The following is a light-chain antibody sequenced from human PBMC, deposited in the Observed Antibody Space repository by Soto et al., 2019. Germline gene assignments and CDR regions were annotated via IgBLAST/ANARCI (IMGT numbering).Light chain of an antibody. CDR1: QGIRTY. CDR2: AAS. CDR3: QKYNSAPWT. V-gene: IGKV1-27*01. Sequence: DIQMTQSPSTLSGSVGDRVTITCRASQGIRTYLAWYQQKSGKVPRLLIYAASTLQSGVPSRFCGSGSGTDFTLTISSLQPEDVATYYCQKYNSAPWTFGQGTKV. J-gene: IGKJ1*01.